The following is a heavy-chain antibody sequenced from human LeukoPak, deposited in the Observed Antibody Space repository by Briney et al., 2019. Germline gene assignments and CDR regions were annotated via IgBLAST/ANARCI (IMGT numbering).Heavy chain of an antibody. CDR2: IWYDGNKK. V-gene: IGHV3-33*01. CDR1: GFTFSSYA. D-gene: IGHD5-12*01. Sequence: GRSLRLCCAASGFTFSSYAMHWVRQAPGKGLEWVALIWYDGNKKYFEDSVKGRFTISRDNSKNTLYLQMNSLRAEDTAVYYCARDRGYDPHYYFDYWGQGTLVTVSS. J-gene: IGHJ4*02. CDR3: ARDRGYDPHYYFDY.